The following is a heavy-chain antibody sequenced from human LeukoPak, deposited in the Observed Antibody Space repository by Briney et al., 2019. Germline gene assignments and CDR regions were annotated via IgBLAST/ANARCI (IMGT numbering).Heavy chain of an antibody. CDR3: VKVGIQPARPPYFDY. CDR2: ISSNGAGT. J-gene: IGHJ4*02. V-gene: IGHV3-64D*09. D-gene: IGHD3-16*02. CDR1: GFTFSSYA. Sequence: PGGSLRLSCSASGFTFSSYAMHWVRQAPGKRLEYVSGISSNGAGTYYADSLKGRFTISRDNSQNRVYLQMSSLRAEDTAVFYCVKVGIQPARPPYFDYWGQGTLVTVSS.